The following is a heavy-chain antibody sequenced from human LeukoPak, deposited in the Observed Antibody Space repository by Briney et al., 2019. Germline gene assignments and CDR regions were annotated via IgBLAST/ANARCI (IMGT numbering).Heavy chain of an antibody. CDR2: ISSSSSYI. V-gene: IGHV3-21*01. CDR1: GFTFSSYS. Sequence: GALRLSCAASGFTFSSYSMNWVRQAPGKGLEWVSSISSSSSYIYYADSVKGRFTISRDNAKNSPYLQMNSLRAEDTAVYYCARAVVGATIPYYYYYMDVWGKGTTVTVSS. D-gene: IGHD1-26*01. CDR3: ARAVVGATIPYYYYYMDV. J-gene: IGHJ6*03.